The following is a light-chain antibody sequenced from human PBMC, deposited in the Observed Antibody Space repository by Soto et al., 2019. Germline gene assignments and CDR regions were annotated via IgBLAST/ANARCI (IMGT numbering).Light chain of an antibody. CDR1: QSVSRY. V-gene: IGKV3-11*01. CDR2: DAS. Sequence: EIVLTQSPATLSLSPGEGATLSCRASQSVSRYLAWYQQKPGQPPRLLIYDASSRAFGTPARFIGSGSGTDFTLTISSLEPEDFAVYYCQQRSNWPPGYTFGQGTKLEIK. CDR3: QQRSNWPPGYT. J-gene: IGKJ2*01.